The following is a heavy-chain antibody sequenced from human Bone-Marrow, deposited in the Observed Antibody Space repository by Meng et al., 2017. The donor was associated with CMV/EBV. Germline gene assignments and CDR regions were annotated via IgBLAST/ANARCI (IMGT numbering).Heavy chain of an antibody. V-gene: IGHV3-69-1*01. CDR2: ISSSSTI. CDR1: GFTFSDYY. D-gene: IGHD4-23*01. Sequence: GGSLRLSCAASGFTFSDYYMNWVRQAPGKGLEWVSSISSSSTIYYADSVKGRFTISRDNAKNSLYLQMNSLRAEDTAVYYCARDSRRGNPGYWGQGTLVTVSS. J-gene: IGHJ4*02. CDR3: ARDSRRGNPGY.